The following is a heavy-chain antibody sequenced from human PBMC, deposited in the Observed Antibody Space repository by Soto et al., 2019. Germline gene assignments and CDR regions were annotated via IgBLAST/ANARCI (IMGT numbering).Heavy chain of an antibody. CDR3: AKISNY. V-gene: IGHV3-64*04. Sequence: GPLRLSCSASGFAFSSYAMHWVRQTPGKGLEYVSAISPQGGSTYYADSVKGRFTISRDDSKNTLYLQMNSLRAEDTAVYYCAKISNYWGQGTLVTVSS. CDR2: ISPQGGST. CDR1: GFAFSSYA. J-gene: IGHJ4*02.